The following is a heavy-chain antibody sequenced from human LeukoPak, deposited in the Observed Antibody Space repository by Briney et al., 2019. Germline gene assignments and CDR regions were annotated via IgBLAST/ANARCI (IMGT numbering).Heavy chain of an antibody. V-gene: IGHV4-39*01. J-gene: IGHJ5*01. CDR2: IYYSGTT. Sequence: SETLSLTCTVSGGSMNSTSYYWGWIRQPPGKGPDWIANIYYSGTTYYNPSLKSRVTISVDMSKNQFSLILRSVTPADTAVYYCARLGYSTGWYNSWGQGTLVTVSS. CDR1: GGSMNSTSYY. CDR3: ARLGYSTGWYNS. D-gene: IGHD6-25*01.